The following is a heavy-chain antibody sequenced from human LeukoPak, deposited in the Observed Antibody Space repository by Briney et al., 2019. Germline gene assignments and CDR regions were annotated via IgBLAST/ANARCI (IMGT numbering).Heavy chain of an antibody. J-gene: IGHJ4*02. CDR3: ARYYGGYVLYYFDY. Sequence: SETLSLTCAVYGGSFSGYYWSWIRQPPGKGLEWIGEISHSGSTNYNPSLKSRVTISVDTSKNQFSLKLSSVTAADTAVYYCARYYGGYVLYYFDYWGQGTLVTVSS. CDR1: GGSFSGYY. CDR2: ISHSGST. D-gene: IGHD5-12*01. V-gene: IGHV4-34*01.